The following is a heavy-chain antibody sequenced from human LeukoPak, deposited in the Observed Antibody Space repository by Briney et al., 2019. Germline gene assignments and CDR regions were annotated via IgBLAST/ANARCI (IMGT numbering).Heavy chain of an antibody. D-gene: IGHD6-13*01. CDR2: IRSSGGTI. J-gene: IGHJ3*02. CDR1: GFTFTSYE. V-gene: IGHV3-48*03. CDR3: AREELAVRNAFDI. Sequence: GGSLRLSCAASGFTFTSYEMNWVRQAPGKGLEWVSYIRSSGGTIYYADSVKGRFTISRDNAKNSLYLQMNSLRAEDTAVYHCAREELAVRNAFDIWGQGTMVTVSS.